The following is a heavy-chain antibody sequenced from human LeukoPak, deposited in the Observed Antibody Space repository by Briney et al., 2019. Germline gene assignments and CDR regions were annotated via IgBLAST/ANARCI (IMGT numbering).Heavy chain of an antibody. CDR2: IIPIFGTA. CDR1: GGTFSSYA. Sequence: SVKVSCKASGGTFSSYAISWVRQAPGQGLEWMGGIIPIFGTANYAQKFQGRVTITTDESTSTAYMELSSLRSKDTAVYYCARGMVVTGPFDYWGQGTLVTVSS. V-gene: IGHV1-69*05. D-gene: IGHD4-23*01. CDR3: ARGMVVTGPFDY. J-gene: IGHJ4*02.